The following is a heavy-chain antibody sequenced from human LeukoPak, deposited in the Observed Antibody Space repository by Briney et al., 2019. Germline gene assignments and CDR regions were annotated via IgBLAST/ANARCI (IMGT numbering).Heavy chain of an antibody. J-gene: IGHJ4*02. D-gene: IGHD1-1*01. CDR3: ARKEGTH. V-gene: IGHV4-59*01. CDR1: GDSIRTNF. CDR2: IYYSGDT. Sequence: SETLSLTCTVSGDSIRTNFWSWVRQPPGKGLEWIGYIYYSGDTNYNPSLKGRVTISLDTSKNQFSLRLNSVTAADTVVYYCARKEGTHWGQGTLVTVSS.